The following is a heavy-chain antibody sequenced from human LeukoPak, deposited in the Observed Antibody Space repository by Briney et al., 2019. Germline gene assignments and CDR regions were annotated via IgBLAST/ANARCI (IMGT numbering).Heavy chain of an antibody. Sequence: GGSLRLSCAASGFTVSSNYMTWVRQAPGKGLEWVSYSSGTTYYADSVKGRFTISRDNSKNTLYLQMSSLRAEDTAVYYCARSTVVQGYCSSPSCPLIYWGQGTLVTVSS. CDR2: SSGTT. CDR1: GFTVSSNY. J-gene: IGHJ4*02. V-gene: IGHV3-53*01. CDR3: ARSTVVQGYCSSPSCPLIY. D-gene: IGHD2-2*01.